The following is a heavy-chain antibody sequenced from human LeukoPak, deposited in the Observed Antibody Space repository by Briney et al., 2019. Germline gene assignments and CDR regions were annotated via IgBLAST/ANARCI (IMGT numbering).Heavy chain of an antibody. D-gene: IGHD2-15*01. V-gene: IGHV3-30*18. J-gene: IGHJ4*02. CDR3: AKPSTEYCSGGSCYYFDY. Sequence: GGSLRLSCAASGFTFSSYGMHWVRRAPGKGLEWVAVISYDGSNKYYADSVKGRFTISRDNSKNTLYLQMNSLRAEDTAVYYCAKPSTEYCSGGSCYYFDYWGQGTLVTVSS. CDR1: GFTFSSYG. CDR2: ISYDGSNK.